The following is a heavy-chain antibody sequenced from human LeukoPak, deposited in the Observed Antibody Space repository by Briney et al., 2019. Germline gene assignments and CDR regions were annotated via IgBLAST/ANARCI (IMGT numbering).Heavy chain of an antibody. CDR1: GGSFSGYY. D-gene: IGHD3-10*01. CDR3: ARGLNVFYYYYMDV. J-gene: IGHJ6*03. Sequence: SETLSLTCAVYGGSFSGYYWSWIRQPPGKGLEWIGEINHSGSTNYNPSLKSRVTISVDTSKNQFSPKLSSVTAADTAVYYCARGLNVFYYYYMDVWGKGTTVTISS. V-gene: IGHV4-34*01. CDR2: INHSGST.